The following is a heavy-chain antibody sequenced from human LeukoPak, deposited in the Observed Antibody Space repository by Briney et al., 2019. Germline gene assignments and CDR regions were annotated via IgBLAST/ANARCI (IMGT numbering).Heavy chain of an antibody. Sequence: GGSLRLSCAASGFTFSSYWMSWVRQAPGKGLEWVANIKQDGSEKYYVDSVKGRFTISRDNAKNSPYLQMNSLRAEDTAVYYCARETYDILTGYYTPYYGMDVWGQGTTVTVSS. V-gene: IGHV3-7*03. CDR3: ARETYDILTGYYTPYYGMDV. J-gene: IGHJ6*02. D-gene: IGHD3-9*01. CDR2: IKQDGSEK. CDR1: GFTFSSYW.